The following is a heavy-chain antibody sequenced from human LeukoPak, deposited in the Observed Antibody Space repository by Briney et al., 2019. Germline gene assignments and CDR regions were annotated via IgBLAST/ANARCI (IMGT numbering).Heavy chain of an antibody. Sequence: GGSLRLSCAASGFTFSDAWMSWVRQASGKGLEWVGRIKSKTDGGTTDYAAPVKGRFRISRDDSKNTLYLQMNSLKTEDTAVYYCTTDAPGGLFDFWGQGTLVTVSS. D-gene: IGHD3-10*01. CDR1: GFTFSDAW. V-gene: IGHV3-15*01. CDR3: TTDAPGGLFDF. J-gene: IGHJ4*02. CDR2: IKSKTDGGTT.